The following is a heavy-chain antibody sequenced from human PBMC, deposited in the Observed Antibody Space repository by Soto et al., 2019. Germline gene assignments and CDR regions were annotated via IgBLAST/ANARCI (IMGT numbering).Heavy chain of an antibody. V-gene: IGHV3-66*01. CDR1: GFTVSSSC. CDR2: IYSGGST. J-gene: IGHJ4*02. Sequence: PGGSLRLACAVSGFTVSSSCMIWVRQAPGKGLEWVSVIYSGGSTYYADSVKGRFTISRDNSKNTLYLQMNSLRAEDTAVYYCARAPNQVDFDHWGQRTLVTVSS. CDR3: ARAPNQVDFDH.